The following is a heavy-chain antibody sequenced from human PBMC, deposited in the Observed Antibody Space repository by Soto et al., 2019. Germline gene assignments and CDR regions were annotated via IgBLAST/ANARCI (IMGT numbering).Heavy chain of an antibody. CDR1: GGSVSSGSYY. D-gene: IGHD3-10*01. V-gene: IGHV4-61*01. CDR3: ATLGPYYGSGPWP. CDR2: IYYSGST. Sequence: SETLSLTFTVSGGSVSSGSYYWSCIRQPPGKGLEWIWYIYYSGSTNYNPSLKIRVTISVDTSKNQFSLKLSSVTAEDTAVYYCATLGPYYGSGPWPWGQGTLVTVYS. J-gene: IGHJ5*02.